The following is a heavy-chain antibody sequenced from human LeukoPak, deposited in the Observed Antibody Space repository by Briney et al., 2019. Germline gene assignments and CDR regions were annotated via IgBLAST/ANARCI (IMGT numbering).Heavy chain of an antibody. D-gene: IGHD2-2*03. CDR3: ARDLGYCSSTSCRDLFDY. CDR2: ISGSGDTI. Sequence: PGGSLRLSCAASGFIFSDFYMSWIRQAPGKGLEWISYISGSGDTIYYADSVKGRFTISRDNAKNSLFLQMNSLRTEDTAVYYCARDLGYCSSTSCRDLFDYWGQGTLVTVSS. J-gene: IGHJ4*02. CDR1: GFIFSDFY. V-gene: IGHV3-11*04.